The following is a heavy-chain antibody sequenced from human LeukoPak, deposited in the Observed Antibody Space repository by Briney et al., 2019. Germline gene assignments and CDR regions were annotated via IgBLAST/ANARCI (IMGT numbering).Heavy chain of an antibody. D-gene: IGHD2-2*01. J-gene: IGHJ5*02. V-gene: IGHV1-69*13. CDR1: GGTFSSYA. Sequence: SVKVSCKASGGTFSSYAISWVRQAPGQGLEWMGGIIPIFGTANYAQKFQGRVTITADESTSTAYMELSSLRSEDTAVYYCARGDIVVVPARVNWFDPWGQGTLVTVPS. CDR3: ARGDIVVVPARVNWFDP. CDR2: IIPIFGTA.